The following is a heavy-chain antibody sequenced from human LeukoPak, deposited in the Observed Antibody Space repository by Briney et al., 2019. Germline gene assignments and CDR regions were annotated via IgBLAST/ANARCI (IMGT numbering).Heavy chain of an antibody. CDR1: GYTFTGYY. CDR3: AGEGLVLGYSYDY. Sequence: ASVKVSCKASGYTFTGYYMHWVRQAPGQGLEWMGWINPNSGGTNNAQKFQGRVTMTRDTSISTAYMELSRLRSDDTAVYYCAGEGLVLGYSYDYWGQGTLVTVSS. CDR2: INPNSGGT. J-gene: IGHJ4*02. V-gene: IGHV1-2*02. D-gene: IGHD6-13*01.